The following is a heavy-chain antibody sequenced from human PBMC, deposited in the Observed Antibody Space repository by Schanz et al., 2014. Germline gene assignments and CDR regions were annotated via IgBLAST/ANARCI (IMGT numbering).Heavy chain of an antibody. D-gene: IGHD3-10*01. Sequence: EVQLVESGGGLVKPGGSLRLSCAASGFTFSSYWMHWVRQVPGKGLVWVSRIKSDGSSTSYADSVKGRFTISRDNAKNTLYLQMNSLRAEDTAVYYCARIGGSVFDYWAQGTLVTVSS. V-gene: IGHV3-74*02. J-gene: IGHJ4*02. CDR3: ARIGGSVFDY. CDR2: IKSDGSST. CDR1: GFTFSSYW.